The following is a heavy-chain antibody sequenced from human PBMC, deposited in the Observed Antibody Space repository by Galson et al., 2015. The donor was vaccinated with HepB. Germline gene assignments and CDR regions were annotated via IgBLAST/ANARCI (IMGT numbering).Heavy chain of an antibody. D-gene: IGHD5-18*01. CDR1: GGSISSDDYY. CDR2: IYYSGST. J-gene: IGHJ4*02. V-gene: IGHV4-30-4*01. Sequence: TLSLTCTVSGGSISSDDYYWSWIRQPPGKGLEWIGYIYYSGSTYYNPSLKSRVTISVVTSKNQFSLKLSSVTAADTAVYYCARDVDTTAGYFFDYWGQGTLVTVSS. CDR3: ARDVDTTAGYFFDY.